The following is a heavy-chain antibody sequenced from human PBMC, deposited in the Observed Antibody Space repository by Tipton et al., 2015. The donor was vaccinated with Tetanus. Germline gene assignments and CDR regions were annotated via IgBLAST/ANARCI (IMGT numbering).Heavy chain of an antibody. CDR3: ARMQRYGMDV. D-gene: IGHD6-25*01. Sequence: TLSLTCTVSGDSISNYYWSWVRQSPGKSPEWLGYSYYGGTTSYNPSLKSRATISIDTSKNRFSLNLSSVTAADTAVYYCARMQRYGMDVWGHGTTVTVSS. CDR1: GDSISNYY. J-gene: IGHJ6*02. V-gene: IGHV4-59*12. CDR2: SYYGGTT.